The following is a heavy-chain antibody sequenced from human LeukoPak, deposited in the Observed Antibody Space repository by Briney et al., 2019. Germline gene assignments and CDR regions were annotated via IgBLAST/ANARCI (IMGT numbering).Heavy chain of an antibody. CDR3: ARKIVVVPAASAGWFDP. Sequence: SETLSLTCTVSGGSISSSSYYWGWIRQPPGKGLERIGSIYYSGSTYYNPSLKSRVTISVDTSKNQFSLKLSSVTAADTAVYYCARKIVVVPAASAGWFDPWGQGTLVTVSS. V-gene: IGHV4-39*07. J-gene: IGHJ5*02. CDR1: GGSISSSSYY. CDR2: IYYSGST. D-gene: IGHD2-2*01.